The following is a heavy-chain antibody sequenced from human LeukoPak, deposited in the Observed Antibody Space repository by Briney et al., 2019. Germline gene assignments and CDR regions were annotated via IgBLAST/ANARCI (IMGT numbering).Heavy chain of an antibody. J-gene: IGHJ4*02. D-gene: IGHD3-10*01. Sequence: GGSLRLSCAASGFTFDDYAMHWVRQAPGKGLEWVSGISWNSGSIGYADSVKGRFTISRDNAKNSLNLQMNSLRAEDTALYYCAKVGFGELLLSYFDYWGQGTLVTVSS. CDR2: ISWNSGSI. CDR3: AKVGFGELLLSYFDY. CDR1: GFTFDDYA. V-gene: IGHV3-9*01.